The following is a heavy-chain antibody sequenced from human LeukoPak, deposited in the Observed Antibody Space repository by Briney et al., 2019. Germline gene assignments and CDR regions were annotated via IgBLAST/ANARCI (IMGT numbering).Heavy chain of an antibody. D-gene: IGHD4-23*01. CDR3: ARDRSVVTQRVYYYYMDV. CDR1: GGSISSYY. V-gene: IGHV4-59*01. J-gene: IGHJ6*03. CDR2: IYYSGST. Sequence: PSETLSLTCTVSGGSISSYYWSWIRQPPGKGLEWIGYIYYSGSTNYNPSLKSRVTISVDTSKNQFSLKLSSVTAADTAVYYCARDRSVVTQRVYYYYMDVWGKGTTVTVSS.